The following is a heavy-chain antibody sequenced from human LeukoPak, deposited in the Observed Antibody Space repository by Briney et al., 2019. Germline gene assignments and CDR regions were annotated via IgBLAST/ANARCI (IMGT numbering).Heavy chain of an antibody. CDR2: IYYSGST. CDR3: ARLYDSSGYYPSDAFDI. D-gene: IGHD3-22*01. V-gene: IGHV4-59*08. J-gene: IGHJ3*02. Sequence: PSQTLSLTCTVSGGSISSYYWSWIRQPPGKGLEWIGYIYYSGSTNYNPSLKSRVTISVDTSKNQFSLKLSSVTAADTAVYYCARLYDSSGYYPSDAFDIWGQGTMVTVSS. CDR1: GGSISSYY.